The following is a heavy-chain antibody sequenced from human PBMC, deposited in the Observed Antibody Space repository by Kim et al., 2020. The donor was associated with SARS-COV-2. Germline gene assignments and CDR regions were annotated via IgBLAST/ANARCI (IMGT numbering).Heavy chain of an antibody. CDR1: GFTFSSYG. Sequence: GGSLRLSCAASGFTFSSYGMHWVRQAPGKGLEWVAVISYDGSNKYYADSVKGRFTISRDNSKNTLYLQMNSLRAEDTAVYYCAKGEGYYDSSGYPRFFDYWGQGTLVTVSS. J-gene: IGHJ4*02. D-gene: IGHD3-22*01. CDR3: AKGEGYYDSSGYPRFFDY. CDR2: ISYDGSNK. V-gene: IGHV3-30*18.